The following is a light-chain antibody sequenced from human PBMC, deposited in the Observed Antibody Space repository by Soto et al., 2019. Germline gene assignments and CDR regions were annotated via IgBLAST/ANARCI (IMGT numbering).Light chain of an antibody. V-gene: IGKV1-9*01. Sequence: IQLTQSPSSLSASVGDSVTITCRASQAINSYLAWYQQRPGKAPKLLIYATSTLQSGVPSRFSGSGSGTDFTLTISSLQPEDFATYSCQQSYSTTWTFGQGTKVEIQ. CDR1: QAINSY. CDR3: QQSYSTTWT. J-gene: IGKJ1*01. CDR2: ATS.